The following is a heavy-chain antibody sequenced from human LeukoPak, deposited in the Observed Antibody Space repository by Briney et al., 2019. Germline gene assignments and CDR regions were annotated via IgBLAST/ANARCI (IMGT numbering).Heavy chain of an antibody. CDR3: ARVSPIVGATIDY. Sequence: GGSLSLSCAASGFTFSSYSMNWVRQAPGKGLEWVSSISSSSSYIYYADSVKGRFTISRDNAKNSLYLQMNSLRAEDTAVYYCARVSPIVGATIDYWGQGTLVTVSS. V-gene: IGHV3-21*01. J-gene: IGHJ4*02. CDR1: GFTFSSYS. D-gene: IGHD1-26*01. CDR2: ISSSSSYI.